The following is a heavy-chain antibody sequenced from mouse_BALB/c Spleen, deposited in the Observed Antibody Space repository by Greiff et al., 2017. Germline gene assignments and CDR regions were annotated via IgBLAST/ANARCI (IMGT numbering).Heavy chain of an antibody. D-gene: IGHD2-2*01. Sequence: EVQLVESGGGLVQPGESLKLSCESNEYEFPSHDMSWVRKTPEKRLELVAAINSDGGSTYYPDTMERRFIISRDNTKKTLYLQMSSLRSEDTALYYCARHATYGYENYYAMDYWGQGTSVTVSS. CDR3: ARHATYGYENYYAMDY. V-gene: IGHV5-2*01. CDR1: EYEFPSHD. CDR2: INSDGGST. J-gene: IGHJ4*01.